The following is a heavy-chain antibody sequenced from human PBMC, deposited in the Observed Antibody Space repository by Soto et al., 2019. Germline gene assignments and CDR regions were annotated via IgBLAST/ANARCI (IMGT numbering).Heavy chain of an antibody. CDR1: GGTFSSYT. D-gene: IGHD3-9*01. J-gene: IGHJ6*02. CDR3: ARDRPYYDILTGYHYYGMDV. Sequence: SVKVSCKASGGTFSSYTISWVRQAPGQGLEWMGRIIPILGIANYAQKFQGRVTITADKSTSTAYMELSSLRSEDTAVYYCARDRPYYDILTGYHYYGMDVWGQGTTVTVSS. CDR2: IIPILGIA. V-gene: IGHV1-69*04.